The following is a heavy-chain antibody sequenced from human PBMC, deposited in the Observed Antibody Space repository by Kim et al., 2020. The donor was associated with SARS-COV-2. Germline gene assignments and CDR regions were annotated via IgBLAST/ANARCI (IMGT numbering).Heavy chain of an antibody. CDR1: GGSISSYY. J-gene: IGHJ6*02. D-gene: IGHD4-17*01. V-gene: IGHV4-59*13. CDR2: IYYSGST. Sequence: SETLSLTCTVSGGSISSYYWSWIRQPPGKGLEWIGYIYYSGSTNYNPSLKSRVTISVDTSKNQFSLKLSSVTAADTAVYYCARDRHWTTVTTPARKSYYYYGMDVWGQGTTVTVSS. CDR3: ARDRHWTTVTTPARKSYYYYGMDV.